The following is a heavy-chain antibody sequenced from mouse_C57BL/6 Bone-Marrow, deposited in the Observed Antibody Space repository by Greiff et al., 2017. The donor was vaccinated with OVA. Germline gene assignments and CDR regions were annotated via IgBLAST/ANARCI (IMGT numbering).Heavy chain of an antibody. CDR2: ILPGSGST. CDR3: ASARATVVATDFDY. D-gene: IGHD1-1*01. V-gene: IGHV1-9*01. Sequence: ESGAELMKPGASVKLSCKATGYTFTGYWIEWVKQRPGHGLEWIGEILPGSGSTNYNEKFKGKATFTADTSSNTAYMQLSSLTTEDSAIDYCASARATVVATDFDYWGQGTTLTVSS. J-gene: IGHJ2*01. CDR1: GYTFTGYW.